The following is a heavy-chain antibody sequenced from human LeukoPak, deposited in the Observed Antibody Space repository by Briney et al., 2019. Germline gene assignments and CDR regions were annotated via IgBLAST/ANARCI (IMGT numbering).Heavy chain of an antibody. V-gene: IGHV4-34*01. CDR2: IHHSGST. Sequence: PSETLSLTCAVYGGSFSGYYWSWIRQPPGKGLEWIWEIHHSGSTNYNPSLKSRVTISVDTSKNQFSLKLRSVTAADTAVYYCARVSDDYGDYGSAGFDYWGQGTLVTVSS. CDR1: GGSFSGYY. J-gene: IGHJ4*02. CDR3: ARVSDDYGDYGSAGFDY. D-gene: IGHD4-17*01.